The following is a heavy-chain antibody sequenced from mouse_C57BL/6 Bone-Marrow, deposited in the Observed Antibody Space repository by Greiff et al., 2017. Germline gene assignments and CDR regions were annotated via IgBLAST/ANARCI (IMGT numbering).Heavy chain of an antibody. CDR2: IYPRSGNT. Sequence: QVQLQQSGAELARPGASVKLSCKASGYTFTSYGISWVQQRPGQGLEWIGEIYPRSGNTYYDEKFKGKATLTADKSSSTAYMELRSLTSEDSAVYFCARGNYYAMDYWGQGTSVTVSS. CDR1: GYTFTSYG. D-gene: IGHD2-1*01. J-gene: IGHJ4*01. CDR3: ARGNYYAMDY. V-gene: IGHV1-81*01.